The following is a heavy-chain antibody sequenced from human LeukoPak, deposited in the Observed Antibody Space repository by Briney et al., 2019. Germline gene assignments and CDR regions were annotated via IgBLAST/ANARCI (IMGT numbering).Heavy chain of an antibody. CDR1: GFTFSDYY. J-gene: IGHJ4*02. Sequence: GGSLRLSCAASGFTFSDYYMSWIRQAPAKGLEWVSYISSSSYTNYADSVKGRFTISRDNSKNTLYLRMNSLRAEDTAVYYCARSSRDGYLDYWGQGTLVTVSS. D-gene: IGHD5-24*01. CDR2: ISSSSYT. CDR3: ARSSRDGYLDY. V-gene: IGHV3-11*06.